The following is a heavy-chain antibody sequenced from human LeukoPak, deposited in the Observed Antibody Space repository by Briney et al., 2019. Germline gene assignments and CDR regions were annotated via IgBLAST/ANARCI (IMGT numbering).Heavy chain of an antibody. CDR2: ISSSGGST. J-gene: IGHJ4*02. V-gene: IGHV3-23*01. CDR3: AKGPYYYDSSPPDY. Sequence: GGSLRLSCAASGFTFSSYAMSWVRQAPGKGLEWVSAISSSGGSTYYADSVKGRFTISRDNSKNTLYLQMNSLRAEDTAVYYCAKGPYYYDSSPPDYWGQGTLVTV. CDR1: GFTFSSYA. D-gene: IGHD3-22*01.